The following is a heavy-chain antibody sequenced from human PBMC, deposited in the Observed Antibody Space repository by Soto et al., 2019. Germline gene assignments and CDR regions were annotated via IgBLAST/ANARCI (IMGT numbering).Heavy chain of an antibody. CDR2: ISYDGSNK. V-gene: IGHV3-30-3*01. CDR3: ARDSFPTTTKGHGVYLYYGVDV. CDR1: GFTLSSYA. Sequence: QVQLVESGGGVVQSGRSLRLSCAASGFTLSSYAMHWVRQAPGKGLEWVAVISYDGSNKYYADSVKGRFTISRDNSKNTLDPQMNSLRAEDTAVFYCARDSFPTTTKGHGVYLYYGVDVWGQGTTVTVSS. J-gene: IGHJ6*02. D-gene: IGHD4-4*01.